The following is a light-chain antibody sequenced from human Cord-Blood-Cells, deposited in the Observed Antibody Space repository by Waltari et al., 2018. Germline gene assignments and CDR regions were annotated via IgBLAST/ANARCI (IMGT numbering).Light chain of an antibody. Sequence: IVLTQSPGTLSLSPGERATLSCRPSQSVSSSYLAWYQQKPGQAPRLLIYGASSRATGIPDRFSGSGSGTDFTLTISRLEPEDFAVYYCQQYGSSPLTFGGGTKVVIK. J-gene: IGKJ4*01. V-gene: IGKV3-20*01. CDR3: QQYGSSPLT. CDR2: GAS. CDR1: QSVSSSY.